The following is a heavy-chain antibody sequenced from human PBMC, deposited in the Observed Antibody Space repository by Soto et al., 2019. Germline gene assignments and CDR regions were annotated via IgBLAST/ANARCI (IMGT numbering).Heavy chain of an antibody. Sequence: LRLSCAASGFIFSAFGIHWVRQAPGKGLEWVAFLSHDGSNKYYADSVRGRFTISGDNSKNTVYLQMNSLRPDDTAVYYCARDRDGGTYTYFDNWGQGTRVTVSS. J-gene: IGHJ4*02. CDR3: ARDRDGGTYTYFDN. V-gene: IGHV3-30*03. CDR1: GFIFSAFG. CDR2: LSHDGSNK. D-gene: IGHD1-26*01.